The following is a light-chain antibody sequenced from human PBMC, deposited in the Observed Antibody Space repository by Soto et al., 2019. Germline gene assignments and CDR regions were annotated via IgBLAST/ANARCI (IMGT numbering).Light chain of an antibody. Sequence: EIVMTQSPATLSVSPGERATVSCRASQSVRANVAWYQQKPGQAPRLLIYGASTRATGVPARFSGSGSGTEFTLNISSLQSEDFALYYCQQYNSWPPLTFGGGTKVEIK. CDR3: QQYNSWPPLT. CDR2: GAS. CDR1: QSVRAN. V-gene: IGKV3-15*01. J-gene: IGKJ4*01.